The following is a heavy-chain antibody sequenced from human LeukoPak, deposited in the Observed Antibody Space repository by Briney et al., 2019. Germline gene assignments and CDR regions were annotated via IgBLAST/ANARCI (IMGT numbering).Heavy chain of an antibody. CDR3: ARDFSGRGDAFDI. D-gene: IGHD1-26*01. V-gene: IGHV3-53*01. CDR1: GFTVSSNY. CDR2: IYSGGST. Sequence: GGSLRLSCAAYGFTVSSNYMSWVRQAPGKGLEWVSVIYSGGSTYYADSVKGRFTISRDNSKNTLYLQMNSLRAEDTAVYYCARDFSGRGDAFDIWGQGTMVTVSS. J-gene: IGHJ3*02.